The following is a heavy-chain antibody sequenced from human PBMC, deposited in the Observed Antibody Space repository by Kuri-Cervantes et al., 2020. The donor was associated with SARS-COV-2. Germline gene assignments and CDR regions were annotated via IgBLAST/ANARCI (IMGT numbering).Heavy chain of an antibody. Sequence: GGSLRLSCAASGFTFSSYGMHWVRQAPGKGLEWVAFIRYDGSNKYYADSVKGRFTISRDNSKNTLYLQMNSLRAEDTAVYYCAREGIAVAGPIDYWGQGTLVTVSS. CDR1: GFTFSSYG. D-gene: IGHD6-19*01. CDR2: IRYDGSNK. CDR3: AREGIAVAGPIDY. V-gene: IGHV3-30*02. J-gene: IGHJ4*02.